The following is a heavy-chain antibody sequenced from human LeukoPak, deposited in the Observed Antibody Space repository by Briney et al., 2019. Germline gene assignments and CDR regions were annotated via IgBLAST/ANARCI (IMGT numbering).Heavy chain of an antibody. CDR1: GGTFSSYA. J-gene: IGHJ4*02. D-gene: IGHD3-9*01. Sequence: ASVKVSCKASGGTFSSYAISWVRQAPGQGLEWMGRINPNSGGTNYAQKFQGRVTMTRDTSISTAYMELSRLRSDDTAVYYCARVTRDILTGYYYYFDYWGQGTLVTVSS. V-gene: IGHV1-2*06. CDR3: ARVTRDILTGYYYYFDY. CDR2: INPNSGGT.